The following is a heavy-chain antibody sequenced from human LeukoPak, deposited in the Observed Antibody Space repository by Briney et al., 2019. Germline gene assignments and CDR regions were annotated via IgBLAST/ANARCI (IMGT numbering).Heavy chain of an antibody. Sequence: PAESLTLSCPASGCSFSSYGMHWVRQAPGKGLEWVAFIPYDGSNNYYADYVKGRFTISRDNSKNTLYLQINSLRAEETAVHYCARAGWIAASRSGWFEPWGEGTLVTVSS. CDR3: ARAGWIAASRSGWFEP. CDR1: GCSFSSYG. D-gene: IGHD6-13*01. J-gene: IGHJ5*02. V-gene: IGHV3-30*02. CDR2: IPYDGSNN.